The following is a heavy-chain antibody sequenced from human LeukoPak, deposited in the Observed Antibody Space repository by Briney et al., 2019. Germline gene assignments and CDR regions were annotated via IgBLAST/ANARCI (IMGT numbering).Heavy chain of an antibody. J-gene: IGHJ4*02. D-gene: IGHD4-17*01. CDR2: IWYDGSNK. CDR3: AKGGAPPTVIRHYFDY. CDR1: GFTFSSYG. Sequence: PGRSLRLSCAASGFTFSSYGMHWVRQAPGKGLEWVAVIWYDGSNKYYADSVKGRFTISRDNSKNTLYLQMNSLRAEDTAVYYCAKGGAPPTVIRHYFDYWGQGTLVTVSS. V-gene: IGHV3-33*06.